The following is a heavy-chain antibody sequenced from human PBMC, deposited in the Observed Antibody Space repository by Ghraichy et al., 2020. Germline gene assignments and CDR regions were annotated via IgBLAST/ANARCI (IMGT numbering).Heavy chain of an antibody. J-gene: IGHJ5*02. V-gene: IGHV1-69*13. D-gene: IGHD6-13*01. CDR1: GGTFSSYA. CDR3: ARVRDSGSWRWFDP. CDR2: IIPIFGTA. Sequence: SVKVSCKASGGTFSSYAISWVRQAPGQGLEWMGGIIPIFGTANYAQKFQGRVTITADESTSTAYMELSSLRSEDTAVYYCARVRDSGSWRWFDPWGQGTLVTVSS.